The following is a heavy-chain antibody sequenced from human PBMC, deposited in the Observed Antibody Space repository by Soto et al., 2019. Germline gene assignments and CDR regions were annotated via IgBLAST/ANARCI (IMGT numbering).Heavy chain of an antibody. CDR1: GGSISDDTYY. Sequence: SETLSLTCTVSGGSISDDTYYWGWIRQPPGKGLEWIGSMYYSGTSYYNPSLKSRVTISVDTSKNQFSLKLSSVTAADTAVYYCALGGYWVTTYYYYYGMDVWGQGTTVTVSS. D-gene: IGHD3-22*01. J-gene: IGHJ6*02. V-gene: IGHV4-39*01. CDR3: ALGGYWVTTYYYYYGMDV. CDR2: MYYSGTS.